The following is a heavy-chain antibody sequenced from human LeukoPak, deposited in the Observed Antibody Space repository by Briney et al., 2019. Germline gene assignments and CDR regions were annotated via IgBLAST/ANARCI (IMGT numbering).Heavy chain of an antibody. CDR2: INHSGST. V-gene: IGHV4-34*01. CDR1: GGSFSGYY. D-gene: IGHD6-19*01. Sequence: SETLSLTCAVYGGSFSGYYWSWIRQPPGKGLEWIGEINHSGSTNYNPSLKSRVTISVDTSKNQFSLKLSSVTAADTAVYYCARGWWGSGWYHLGDYFDYWGQGTLVTVSS. CDR3: ARGWWGSGWYHLGDYFDY. J-gene: IGHJ4*02.